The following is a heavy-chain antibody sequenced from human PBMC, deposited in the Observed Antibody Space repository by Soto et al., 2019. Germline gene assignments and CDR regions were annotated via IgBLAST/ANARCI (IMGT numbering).Heavy chain of an antibody. CDR3: ALGGGLTGYSPFDY. D-gene: IGHD3-9*01. Sequence: PGGSLRLSCAASGLHFSSYAMSWVRQAPGKGLEWVSAISGSGGSTYYADSVKGRFTISRDNSKNTLYLQMNSLRAEDTAVYYCALGGGLTGYSPFDYWGQGTLVTVSS. J-gene: IGHJ4*02. CDR1: GLHFSSYA. V-gene: IGHV3-23*01. CDR2: ISGSGGST.